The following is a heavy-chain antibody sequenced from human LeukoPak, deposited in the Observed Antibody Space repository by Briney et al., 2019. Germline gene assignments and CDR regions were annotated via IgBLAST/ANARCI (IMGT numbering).Heavy chain of an antibody. CDR3: ARGFGDSNHYYGMDV. V-gene: IGHV4-30-4*08. CDR2: VYYSGST. Sequence: SETLSLTCTVSGGSISSSSYYWGWIRQPPGKGLEWIGYVYYSGSTYYNPSLKSRITMSVDMSKNQFSLKLSSVTAADTAVYYCARGFGDSNHYYGMDVWGQGTTVTVSS. D-gene: IGHD1-14*01. CDR1: GGSISSSSYY. J-gene: IGHJ6*02.